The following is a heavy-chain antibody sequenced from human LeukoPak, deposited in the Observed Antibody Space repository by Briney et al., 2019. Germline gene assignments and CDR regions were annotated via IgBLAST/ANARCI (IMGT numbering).Heavy chain of an antibody. V-gene: IGHV4-34*01. CDR3: AREPIVVVPAATPGGVDY. CDR1: GGSFSGYY. CDR2: INHSGST. Sequence: SETLSLTCAVYGGSFSGYYWGWIRQPPGKGLEWIGEINHSGSTNYNPSLKSRVTISVDTSKNQFSLKLSSVTAADTAVYYCAREPIVVVPAATPGGVDYWGQGTLVTVSS. J-gene: IGHJ4*02. D-gene: IGHD2-2*01.